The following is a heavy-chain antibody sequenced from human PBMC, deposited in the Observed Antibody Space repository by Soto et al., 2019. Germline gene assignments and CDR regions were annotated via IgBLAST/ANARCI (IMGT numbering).Heavy chain of an antibody. CDR2: ITVNGIP. D-gene: IGHD1-7*01. CDR1: GAYVSDFS. CDR3: ARESGENWTYEAH. Sequence: QVQQLESGPGLVKPWDTLSLTCTVSGAYVSDFSWSWIRQPAGKGLEWIGRITVNGIPQYTPSFSNRVTMSMDTSRNQFSLTLQSATAADTALYYCARESGENWTYEAHWGQGTLVTVSS. V-gene: IGHV4-4*07. J-gene: IGHJ1*01.